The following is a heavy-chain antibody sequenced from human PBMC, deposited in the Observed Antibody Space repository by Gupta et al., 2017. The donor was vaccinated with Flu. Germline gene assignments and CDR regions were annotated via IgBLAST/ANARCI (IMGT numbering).Heavy chain of an antibody. CDR2: VSASSNI. CDR3: ALDKFVPAGRDDH. J-gene: IGHJ4*02. D-gene: IGHD6-13*01. V-gene: IGHV3-23*01. Sequence: EVQLLESGGGFVQPGGSLRLFCKVSGFSFSSYAMSWVRQAPGEGLEWVSSVSASSNIYYADSVKGRFTISRDNSKNTLYLQMNDLRAEDTAVYYCALDKFVPAGRDDHWGQGTLVTVSS. CDR1: GFSFSSYA.